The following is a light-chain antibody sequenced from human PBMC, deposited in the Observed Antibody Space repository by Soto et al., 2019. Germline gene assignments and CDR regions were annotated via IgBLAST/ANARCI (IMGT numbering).Light chain of an antibody. CDR3: QSYDSSLSVV. CDR1: NSDIGGYNY. J-gene: IGLJ2*01. Sequence: QSALTQPASVSGSPGQSITISCTGTNSDIGGYNYVSWYRHHPGEAPKLMIYGVTNRPSGVPDRFSGSKSGTSASLAITGLQAEDEADYYCQSYDSSLSVVFGGGTKLTVL. V-gene: IGLV2-14*01. CDR2: GVT.